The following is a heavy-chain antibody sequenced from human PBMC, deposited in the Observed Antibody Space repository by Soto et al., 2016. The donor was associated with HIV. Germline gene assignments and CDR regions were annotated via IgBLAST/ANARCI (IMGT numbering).Heavy chain of an antibody. CDR1: GFTFNNYA. J-gene: IGHJ3*02. CDR2: ISGSGDST. D-gene: IGHD5-12*01. Sequence: EVQLLESGGGLVQPGGSLRLSCTASGFTFNNYAMSWVRQAPGKGLEWVSTISGSGDSTYYADSVKGRFTISRDNSKNTLYVRMNSLRAEDTAVYYCAKVWWLRLGAFDIWGQGTMVTVSS. V-gene: IGHV3-23*01. CDR3: AKVWWLRLGAFDI.